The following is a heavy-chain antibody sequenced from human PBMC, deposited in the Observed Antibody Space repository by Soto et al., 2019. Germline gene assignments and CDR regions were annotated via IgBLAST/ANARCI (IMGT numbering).Heavy chain of an antibody. CDR2: ISWDGRST. CDR3: AKVRLRYHFFDLDV. V-gene: IGHV3-43*01. D-gene: IGHD4-17*01. J-gene: IGHJ6*02. Sequence: PGGSLRLSCAASGFTFDDYSMHWVRQRPGKGLEWVCLISWDGRSTYYEDSVRGRFTISRDDSKNSLYLQMNGLKNEDTALYYCAKVRLRYHFFDLDVWGQGTTVTVS. CDR1: GFTFDDYS.